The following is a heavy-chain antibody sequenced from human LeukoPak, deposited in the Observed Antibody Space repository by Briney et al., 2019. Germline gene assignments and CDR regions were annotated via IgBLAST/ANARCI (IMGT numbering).Heavy chain of an antibody. D-gene: IGHD2-15*01. CDR2: INHSGST. Sequence: SETLSLTCAVYGGSFNDYYWSWIRQPPGKGLEWIGEINHSGSTNYSPSLKSRVAISVDTSKSRFSLKLNSVTAADTAVYYCARARGGSGAFLGYWGQGTLVTVSS. CDR3: ARARGGSGAFLGY. J-gene: IGHJ4*02. CDR1: GGSFNDYY. V-gene: IGHV4-34*01.